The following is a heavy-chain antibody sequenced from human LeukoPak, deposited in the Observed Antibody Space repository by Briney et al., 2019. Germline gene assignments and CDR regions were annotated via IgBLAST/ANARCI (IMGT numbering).Heavy chain of an antibody. D-gene: IGHD6-13*01. CDR2: ISVHNGNT. CDR3: ARLSSSSWYFDY. CDR1: GCTFISYG. V-gene: IGHV1-18*01. Sequence: ASVKVSCKASGCTFISYGISWVRQAPGQGLEWMGWISVHNGNTNYAQKFQGRVTKTTDTSMNTAYMELRSLRSDDTAVYYCARLSSSSWYFDYWGQGTLVTVSS. J-gene: IGHJ4*02.